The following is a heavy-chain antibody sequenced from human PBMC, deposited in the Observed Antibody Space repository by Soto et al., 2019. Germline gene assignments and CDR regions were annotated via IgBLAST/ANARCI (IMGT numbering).Heavy chain of an antibody. V-gene: IGHV4-34*01. D-gene: IGHD3-9*01. CDR1: GGSFSGYY. Sequence: SETLSLTCAVYGGSFSGYYWSWIRQPPGKGLEWIGEINHSGSTNYNPSLKSRVTISVDTSKNQFSLKLSSVTAADTAVYYCATRRTYYDILTPVGACDIWGQETMVTVS. CDR2: INHSGST. J-gene: IGHJ3*02. CDR3: ATRRTYYDILTPVGACDI.